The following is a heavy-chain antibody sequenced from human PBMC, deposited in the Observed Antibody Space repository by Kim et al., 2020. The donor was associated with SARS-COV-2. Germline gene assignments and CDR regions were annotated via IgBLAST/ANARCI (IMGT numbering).Heavy chain of an antibody. CDR3: AKRNLEKAKYWWYFDL. D-gene: IGHD2-15*01. CDR2: ISGNGGST. J-gene: IGHJ2*01. CDR1: GFTFSSYA. Sequence: GGSLRLSCAASGFTFSSYAMSWVRQAPGKGLEWVSSISGNGGSTYYADSVKGRFTISRDNSKNTVYFQMNSLRAEDTAVYYCAKRNLEKAKYWWYFDLWGRGTLVTVSS. V-gene: IGHV3-23*01.